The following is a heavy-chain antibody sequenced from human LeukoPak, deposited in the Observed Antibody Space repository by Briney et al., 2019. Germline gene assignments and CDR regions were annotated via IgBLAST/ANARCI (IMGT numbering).Heavy chain of an antibody. D-gene: IGHD3-10*01. V-gene: IGHV3-9*01. CDR3: AKVGTMVRGAKEYYFDY. Sequence: GRSLRLSCAASGFTFDDYAMPWVRHAPGKGLEWVSGISWNSGNIVYADSVKGRFTISRDNAKNSLYLQMNSLRAEDTALYYCAKVGTMVRGAKEYYFDYWGQGTLVTVSS. J-gene: IGHJ4*02. CDR1: GFTFDDYA. CDR2: ISWNSGNI.